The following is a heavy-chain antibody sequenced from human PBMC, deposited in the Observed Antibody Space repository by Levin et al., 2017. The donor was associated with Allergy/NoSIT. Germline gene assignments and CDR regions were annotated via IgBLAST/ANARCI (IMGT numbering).Heavy chain of an antibody. CDR2: ISAYNGNT. Sequence: GESLKISCKASGYTFTSYGISWVRQAPGQGLEWMGWISAYNGNTNYAQKLQGRVTMTTDTSTSTAYMELRSLRSDDTAVYYRARDRQQLVLGYYYGMDVWGQGTTVTVSS. CDR3: ARDRQQLVLGYYYGMDV. CDR1: GYTFTSYG. J-gene: IGHJ6*02. D-gene: IGHD6-13*01. V-gene: IGHV1-18*01.